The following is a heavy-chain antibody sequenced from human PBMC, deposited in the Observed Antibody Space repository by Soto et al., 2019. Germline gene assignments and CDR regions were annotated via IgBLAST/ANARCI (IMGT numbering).Heavy chain of an antibody. J-gene: IGHJ4*02. CDR2: ISSSGNSI. D-gene: IGHD6-13*01. CDR1: GFTFSDYY. Sequence: GGSLRLSCAASGFTFSDYYMTWIRQAPRKGLEWVSYISSSGNSIYYADSVRGRFTVSRDNAKNSLFLQMNSLRAEDTAVYYCARRAAAGRSFDYWGLGTLVTVSS. CDR3: ARRAAAGRSFDY. V-gene: IGHV3-11*01.